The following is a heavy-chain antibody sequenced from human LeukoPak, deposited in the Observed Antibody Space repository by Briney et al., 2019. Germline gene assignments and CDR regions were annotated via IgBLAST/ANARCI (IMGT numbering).Heavy chain of an antibody. CDR3: VKDNVGDSCVDCPLGDAFDV. CDR2: VSWISGFT. CDR1: GFSFSDFP. J-gene: IGHJ3*01. V-gene: IGHV3-9*01. D-gene: IGHD4-17*01. Sequence: GGSLRLSCAASGFSFSDFPMHWVRQAPGKGLEWVSGVSWISGFTDYAESVRGRFTISRDNAKNSLYLQMDSLRTEDTAVYYCVKDNVGDSCVDCPLGDAFDVWGQGTVVRVSS.